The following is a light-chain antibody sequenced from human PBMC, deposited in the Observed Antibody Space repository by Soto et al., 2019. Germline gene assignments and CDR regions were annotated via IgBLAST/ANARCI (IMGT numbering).Light chain of an antibody. CDR3: QQRYNWPPT. Sequence: LKQSPATLSLSTGERATLSCRASQSISTYLGWYQQKPGQAPRLLISDASNRATGIPARFSGSGSGTDFTLTISSLEPEDSAVYYCQQRYNWPPTFGQRTNVDI. CDR1: QSISTY. V-gene: IGKV3-11*01. CDR2: DAS. J-gene: IGKJ1*01.